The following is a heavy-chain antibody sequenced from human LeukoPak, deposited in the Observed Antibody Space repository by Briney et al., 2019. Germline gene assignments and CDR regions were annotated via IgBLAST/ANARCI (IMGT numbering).Heavy chain of an antibody. V-gene: IGHV3-33*01. Sequence: GRSLRLSCAASGFTFSSYGMHWVRQAPGKGLEWVAVIWYDGSNKYYADSVKGRFTISRDNSKNTPYLQMNSLRAEDTAVYYCARSHGAFFVDTSLFYWGQGTLVTVSS. CDR1: GFTFSSYG. D-gene: IGHD5-18*01. CDR2: IWYDGSNK. CDR3: ARSHGAFFVDTSLFY. J-gene: IGHJ4*02.